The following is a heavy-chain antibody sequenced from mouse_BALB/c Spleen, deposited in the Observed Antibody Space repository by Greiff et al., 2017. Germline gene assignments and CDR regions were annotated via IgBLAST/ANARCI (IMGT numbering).Heavy chain of an antibody. J-gene: IGHJ4*01. CDR2: INPSNGGT. Sequence: VQLQQSGPELVKPGASVKLSCKASGYTFTSYYMYWVKQRPGQGLEWIGGINPSNGGTNFNEKFKSKATLTVDKSSSTAYMQLSSLTSEDSAVYYCTRSGTVSYYAMDYWGQGTSVTVSS. D-gene: IGHD1-1*01. CDR1: GYTFTSYY. V-gene: IGHV1S81*02. CDR3: TRSGTVSYYAMDY.